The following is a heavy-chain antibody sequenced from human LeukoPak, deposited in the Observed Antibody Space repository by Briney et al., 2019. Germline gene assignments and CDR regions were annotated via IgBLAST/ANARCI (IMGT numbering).Heavy chain of an antibody. CDR2: IIPIFGTA. V-gene: IGHV1-69*13. J-gene: IGHJ3*02. Sequence: SVKVSCKASGGTFSSYAVSWVRQAPGQGLEWMGGIIPIFGTANYAQKFQGRVTITADESTSTAYMELSSLRSEDTAVYYCARERVGASSAFDIWGQGTMVTVSS. D-gene: IGHD1-26*01. CDR1: GGTFSSYA. CDR3: ARERVGASSAFDI.